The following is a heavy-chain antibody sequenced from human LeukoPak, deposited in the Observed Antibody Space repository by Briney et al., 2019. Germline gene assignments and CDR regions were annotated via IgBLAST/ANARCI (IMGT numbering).Heavy chain of an antibody. CDR1: GITFDYHA. J-gene: IGHJ4*02. CDR2: IKEDGTEK. Sequence: PGGSLRLSCVVSGITFDYHALSWVRQAPGKGLEWVAIIKEDGTEKYYVDSVKGRFTISRDNANSSLYLQLNSLRAEDTAVYYCARGGSRAPDYWGQGILVTVSS. V-gene: IGHV3-7*01. CDR3: ARGGSRAPDY.